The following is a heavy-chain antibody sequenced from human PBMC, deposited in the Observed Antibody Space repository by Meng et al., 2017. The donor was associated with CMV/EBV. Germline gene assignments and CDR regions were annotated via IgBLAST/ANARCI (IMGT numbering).Heavy chain of an antibody. CDR2: INPSGGST. V-gene: IGHV1-46*01. D-gene: IGHD2-8*02. Sequence: ASVKVSCKASGYTFTSYYMHWVRQAPGQGLEWMGIINPSGGSTSYAQKFQGRVTVSRDTSTSTVYMELSSLRSEDTAVYYCARQYLYWDYGMDVWGQGTTVTVSS. J-gene: IGHJ6*02. CDR3: ARQYLYWDYGMDV. CDR1: GYTFTSYY.